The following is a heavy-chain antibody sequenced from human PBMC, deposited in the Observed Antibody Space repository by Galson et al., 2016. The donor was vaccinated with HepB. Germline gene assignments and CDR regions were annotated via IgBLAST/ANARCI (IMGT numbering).Heavy chain of an antibody. CDR3: ARVLYFYYGMDV. CDR2: ISTSGDII. V-gene: IGHV3-11*01. J-gene: IGHJ6*02. CDR1: GFSFSDYY. D-gene: IGHD2/OR15-2a*01. Sequence: SLRLSCAASGFSFSDYYMTWIRQAPGKGLEYISYISTSGDIIYYADSVKGRFTVSRDNSMNTLYLQMDSLRGEDTAVYYCARVLYFYYGMDVWGQGTTVTVSS.